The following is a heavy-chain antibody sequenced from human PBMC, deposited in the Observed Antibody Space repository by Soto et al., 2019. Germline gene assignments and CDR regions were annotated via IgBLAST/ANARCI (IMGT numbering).Heavy chain of an antibody. V-gene: IGHV3-30*18. Sequence: QLVESGGGVVQPGTSLRLSCVASGFTLSSYGMHWVRQAPGKGLEWVAAISYDGDDQYYGDSVRGRFTISRDNSKSTVYLLLNSLRAEDSGVYYCAKDRRHIAVAAITGGGDFHIWGQGTMVAVSS. J-gene: IGHJ3*02. CDR1: GFTLSSYG. CDR3: AKDRRHIAVAAITGGGDFHI. D-gene: IGHD6-19*01. CDR2: ISYDGDDQ.